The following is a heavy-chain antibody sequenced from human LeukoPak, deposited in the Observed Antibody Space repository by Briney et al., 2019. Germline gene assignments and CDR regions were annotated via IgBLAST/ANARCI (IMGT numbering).Heavy chain of an antibody. CDR3: ARVENYYYDSSGYYEA. CDR1: GHTSTTYA. CDR2: INAGNGNI. D-gene: IGHD3-22*01. Sequence: ASVKVSCKASGHTSTTYAIHWVRQAPGQGLEWMGWINAGNGNIKYSQKLQGRVTITGDTSASTAYMELSSLRSDDTAVYYCARVENYYYDSSGYYEAWGQGTLVTVSS. V-gene: IGHV1-3*01. J-gene: IGHJ5*02.